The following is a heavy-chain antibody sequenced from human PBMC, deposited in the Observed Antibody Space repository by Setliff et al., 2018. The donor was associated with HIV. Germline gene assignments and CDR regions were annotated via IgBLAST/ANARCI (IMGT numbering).Heavy chain of an antibody. CDR3: ARDPWVRGVIMAPDY. CDR1: GGSISSSSYY. V-gene: IGHV4-39*07. D-gene: IGHD3-10*01. J-gene: IGHJ4*02. Sequence: PSETLSLTCTVSGGSISSSSYYWGWIRQPPGKGLEWIGTIYYSGSTYYNTSLKSRVTISVDTSKNQFSLKLSSVTAADTAVYYCARDPWVRGVIMAPDYWGQGTLVT. CDR2: IYYSGST.